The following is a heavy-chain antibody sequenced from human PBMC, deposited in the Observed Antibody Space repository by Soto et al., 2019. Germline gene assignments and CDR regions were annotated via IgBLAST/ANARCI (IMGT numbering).Heavy chain of an antibody. CDR2: ITSDGAST. J-gene: IGHJ4*02. D-gene: IGHD3-16*01. V-gene: IGHV3-74*01. CDR1: GLTFVSYA. CDR3: TKMGGFDY. Sequence: PGGSLRLSCAASGLTFVSYAMSWVRQPPGMGLEWLSRITSDGASTSYADSVKGRFTISRDNANNTVYLQMDSLRAEDTAVYYCTKMGGFDYWGQGTLVTV.